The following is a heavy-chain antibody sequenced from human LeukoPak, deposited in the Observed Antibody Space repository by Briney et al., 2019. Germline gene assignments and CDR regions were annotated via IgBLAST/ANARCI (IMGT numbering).Heavy chain of an antibody. CDR1: GGTFSSYA. V-gene: IGHV1-69*13. Sequence: TSVKVSCKASGGTFSSYAISWVRQAPGQGLEWMGGIIPIFGTANYAQKFQGRVTITADESTSTAYMELSSLRSEDTAVYYCARGPPGSLRYLGDWGQGPWSPSPQ. CDR2: IIPIFGTA. CDR3: ARGPPGSLRYLGD. J-gene: IGHJ1*01. D-gene: IGHD3-9*01.